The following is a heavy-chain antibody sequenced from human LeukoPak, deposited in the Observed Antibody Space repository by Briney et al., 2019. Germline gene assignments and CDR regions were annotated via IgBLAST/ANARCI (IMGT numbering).Heavy chain of an antibody. Sequence: GRSLRLSCAASGFTFSSYGMHWVRQAPGKGLEWVAVISYDGSNKYYADSVKGRFTISRDNSKNTLYLQMNSLRAEDTAVYYCAKELATNSYYYMDVWGKGTTVTVSS. CDR1: GFTFSSYG. CDR2: ISYDGSNK. J-gene: IGHJ6*03. V-gene: IGHV3-30*18. D-gene: IGHD3-3*02. CDR3: AKELATNSYYYMDV.